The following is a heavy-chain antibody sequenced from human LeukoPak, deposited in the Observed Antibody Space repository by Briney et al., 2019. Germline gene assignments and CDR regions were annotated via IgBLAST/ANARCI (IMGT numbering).Heavy chain of an antibody. V-gene: IGHV3-21*01. CDR3: ARGYYGSGSPPRY. D-gene: IGHD3-10*01. J-gene: IGHJ4*02. Sequence: GGSLRLSCVASGFTCSDYSMNWVRQAPGKGLEWVSSISSSSSYIYYADSVKGRFTISRDNAKNSLYLQMNSLRAGDTAIYYCARGYYGSGSPPRYWGQGTLVTVSS. CDR2: ISSSSSYI. CDR1: GFTCSDYS.